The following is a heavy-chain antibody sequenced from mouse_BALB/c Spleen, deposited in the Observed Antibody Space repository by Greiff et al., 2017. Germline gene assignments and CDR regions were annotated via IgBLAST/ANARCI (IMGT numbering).Heavy chain of an antibody. CDR1: GYTFTSYY. CDR2: INPCNGGT. Sequence: QVQLQPSGAELVKPGASVKLSCKASGYTFTSYYMYWVKQRPGQGLEWIGEINPCNGGTNFNEKFKSKATLTVDKSSSTAYMQLSSLTSEDSAVYYCTRSGGVDYGGQGTTLTGSS. CDR3: TRSGGVDY. J-gene: IGHJ2*01. V-gene: IGHV1S81*02.